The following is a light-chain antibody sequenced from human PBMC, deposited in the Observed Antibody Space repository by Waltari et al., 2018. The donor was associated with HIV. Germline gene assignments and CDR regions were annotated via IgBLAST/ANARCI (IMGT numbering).Light chain of an antibody. Sequence: QSALTQPPSASGSPGQSVTISCTGTSSDVGNYNYVSWDQQHPGKAPKLMIYEVNKRPSGVPDRFSGSKSGNTASLTVSGLQAEDEAEYYCSSYAATNTLVFGGGTKVTVL. J-gene: IGLJ3*02. CDR1: SSDVGNYNY. V-gene: IGLV2-8*01. CDR3: SSYAATNTLV. CDR2: EVN.